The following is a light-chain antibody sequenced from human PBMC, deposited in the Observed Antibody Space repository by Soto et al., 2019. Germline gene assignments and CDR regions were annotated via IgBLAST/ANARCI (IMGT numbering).Light chain of an antibody. CDR2: DVT. CDR1: SSDIGAYNY. J-gene: IGLJ2*01. CDR3: ASYTDYKPLVF. V-gene: IGLV2-14*01. Sequence: QSVLTQPASVSGSPGQSIAISCTGSSSDIGAYNYVSWYQHHPGKAPKLIIYDVTSRPSGVSSRFSGAKSGNAASLIISGLQPEDEADYFCASYTDYKPLVFFGGGTKLTVL.